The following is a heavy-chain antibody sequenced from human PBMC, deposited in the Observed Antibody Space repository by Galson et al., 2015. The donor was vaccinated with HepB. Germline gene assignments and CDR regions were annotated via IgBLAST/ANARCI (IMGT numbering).Heavy chain of an antibody. CDR3: AHIMITYGGVIGLDGFDI. Sequence: PALVTPTQTLTLTCTFSGFSLPTTGVGVGWIRQPPGKALEWLTLIYWDDDRRYSPSLRSRLTITKDTSKNQVVLTMTSMDPVDTATYYCAHIMITYGGVIGLDGFDIWGQGTMVTISP. D-gene: IGHD3-16*02. J-gene: IGHJ3*02. CDR2: IYWDDDR. CDR1: GFSLPTTGVG. V-gene: IGHV2-5*02.